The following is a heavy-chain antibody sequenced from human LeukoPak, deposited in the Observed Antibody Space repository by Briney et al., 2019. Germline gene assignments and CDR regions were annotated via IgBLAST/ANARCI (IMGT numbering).Heavy chain of an antibody. V-gene: IGHV3-48*01. Sequence: PGGSLRLSCAASGFTLTSYSMNWVRQAPGKGLEWVSYISSLGRTIYYADSVKGRFTISRDSAKNLLSLHMSSLRAEDTAVYFCARGGYTYGLDYWGQGTLVTVSS. CDR3: ARGGYTYGLDY. CDR1: GFTLTSYS. D-gene: IGHD5-18*01. CDR2: ISSLGRTI. J-gene: IGHJ4*02.